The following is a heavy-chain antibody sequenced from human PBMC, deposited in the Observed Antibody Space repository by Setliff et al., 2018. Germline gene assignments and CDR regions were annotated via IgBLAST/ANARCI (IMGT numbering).Heavy chain of an antibody. CDR2: ISGSSGNT. CDR1: GFTFSSYA. D-gene: IGHD3-3*01. Sequence: PGGSLRLSCVASGFTFSSYAMSWVRQAPGKGLEWVSAISGSSGNTFYADSVKGRFTISRENSKDTLYLQMNSLRAEDTAVYYCAKNYNFWSGYSDYWGQGTLVTVSS. V-gene: IGHV3-23*01. J-gene: IGHJ4*02. CDR3: AKNYNFWSGYSDY.